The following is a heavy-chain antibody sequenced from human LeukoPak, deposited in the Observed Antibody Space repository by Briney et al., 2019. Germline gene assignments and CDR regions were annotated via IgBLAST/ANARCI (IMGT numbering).Heavy chain of an antibody. Sequence: GGSLRLSCAASGFTFSNYPMHWVRQAPGKGLEYVSTISSNGGSTFYANSVKGRFTISRDNSKNTLYLQMGSLRPKDMAVYYCARETLGGYCSGGSCYSPRHFDYWGQGTLVTVSS. CDR1: GFTFSNYP. V-gene: IGHV3-64*01. CDR2: ISSNGGST. J-gene: IGHJ4*02. D-gene: IGHD2-15*01. CDR3: ARETLGGYCSGGSCYSPRHFDY.